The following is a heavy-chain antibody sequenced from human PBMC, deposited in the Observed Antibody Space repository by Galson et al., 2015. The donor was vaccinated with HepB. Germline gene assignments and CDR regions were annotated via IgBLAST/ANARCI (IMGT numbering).Heavy chain of an antibody. CDR1: GFTFSSYG. CDR2: IWYDGSNK. D-gene: IGHD3-10*01. V-gene: IGHV3-33*08. J-gene: IGHJ3*02. CDR3: ARDGILWFGELSPNDAFDI. Sequence: SLRLSCAASGFTFSSYGMHWVRQAPGKGLEWVAVIWYDGSNKYYADSVKGRFTISRDNSKNTLYLQMNSLRAEDTAVYYCARDGILWFGELSPNDAFDIWGQGTMVTVSS.